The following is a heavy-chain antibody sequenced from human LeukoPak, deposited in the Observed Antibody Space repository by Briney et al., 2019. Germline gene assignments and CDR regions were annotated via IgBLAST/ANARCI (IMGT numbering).Heavy chain of an antibody. Sequence: SETLSLTCTVSGGSISSYYWSWIRQPPGKGLEWIGSIYHSGSTYYNPSLKSRVTISVGTSKNQFSLKLSSVTAADTAVYYCARHADSSSWYAYWGQGTLVTVSS. V-gene: IGHV4-59*08. CDR2: IYHSGST. CDR3: ARHADSSSWYAY. D-gene: IGHD6-13*01. CDR1: GGSISSYY. J-gene: IGHJ4*02.